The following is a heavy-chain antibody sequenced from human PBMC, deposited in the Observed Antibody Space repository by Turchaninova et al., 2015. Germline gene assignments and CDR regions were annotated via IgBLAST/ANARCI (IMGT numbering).Heavy chain of an antibody. D-gene: IGHD2-2*01. V-gene: IGHV3-33*01. Sequence: VGSWGGVVQPGRSLRLSCAASGFTFSSYGMHWVRQAPGKGLEWVAVIWYDGSNKYYADSVKGRFTISRDNSKNTLYLQMNSLRAEDTAVYYFARDLMPDYRFLGYFDYWGQGTLVTVSS. CDR3: ARDLMPDYRFLGYFDY. J-gene: IGHJ4*02. CDR1: GFTFSSYG. CDR2: IWYDGSNK.